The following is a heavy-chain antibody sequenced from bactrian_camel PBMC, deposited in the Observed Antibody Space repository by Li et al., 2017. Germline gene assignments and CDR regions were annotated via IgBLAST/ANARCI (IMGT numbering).Heavy chain of an antibody. J-gene: IGHJ6*01. Sequence: VQLVESGGGLVQPGGSLRVSCAGSGFTFSNYAMSWVHQAPGKGLEWVASIYSGFNIYYSDSVKGRFINSRDNAKNTLYLEMSSLKSEDTALYYCASTPDYSDYVPFGYWGQGTQVTVS. CDR1: GFTFSNYA. D-gene: IGHD4*01. CDR2: IYSGFNI. CDR3: ASTPDYSDYVPFGY. V-gene: IGHV3S11*01.